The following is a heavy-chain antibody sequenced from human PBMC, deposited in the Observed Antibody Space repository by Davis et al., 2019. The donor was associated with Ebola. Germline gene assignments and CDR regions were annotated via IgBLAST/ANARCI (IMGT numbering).Heavy chain of an antibody. V-gene: IGHV1-18*01. J-gene: IGHJ4*02. Sequence: AASVKVSCKASGGTFSSYAISWVRQAPGQGLEWMGWISAYNGNTNYAQKLQGRVTMTTDTSTSTAYMELRSLRSDDTAVYYCARDLLEWGLHNWGQGTLVTVSS. CDR1: GGTFSSYA. CDR3: ARDLLEWGLHN. CDR2: ISAYNGNT. D-gene: IGHD3-3*01.